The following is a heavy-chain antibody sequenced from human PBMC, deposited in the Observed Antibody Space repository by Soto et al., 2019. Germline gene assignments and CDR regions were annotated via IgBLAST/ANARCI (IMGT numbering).Heavy chain of an antibody. V-gene: IGHV3-23*01. Sequence: GGSLRLSCAASGFTLSPYSMNWVRQAPGKGLEWVSTISGRGGNTYYADSVKGRFTISRDNSRNTLYLQMDSLRVEDSAVYSCAKAGCSGGTCYLYYFDYWGQGALVTVSS. CDR3: AKAGCSGGTCYLYYFDY. D-gene: IGHD2-15*01. CDR2: ISGRGGNT. CDR1: GFTLSPYS. J-gene: IGHJ4*02.